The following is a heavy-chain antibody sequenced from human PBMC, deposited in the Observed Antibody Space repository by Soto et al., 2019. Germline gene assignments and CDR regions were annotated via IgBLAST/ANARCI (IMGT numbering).Heavy chain of an antibody. CDR2: ISYDGSNK. Sequence: QVQLVESGGGVVQPGRSLRLSCAASGFTFSSYAMHWVRQAPGKGLEWVAVISYDGSNKYYADSVKGRFTISRDNSKNTLYLQMNSLRAEDTAVYYCARDPSGLVIMPSDPAFDYWGQGTLVTVSS. J-gene: IGHJ4*02. CDR1: GFTFSSYA. V-gene: IGHV3-30-3*01. CDR3: ARDPSGLVIMPSDPAFDY. D-gene: IGHD3-9*01.